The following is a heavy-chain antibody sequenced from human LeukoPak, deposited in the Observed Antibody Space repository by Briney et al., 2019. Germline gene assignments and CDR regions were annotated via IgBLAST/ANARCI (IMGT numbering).Heavy chain of an antibody. Sequence: SGPTLVNPTQTLTLTCTFSGFSLSTTGVGLTWVRQPPGKALEWLGLIYWNDNKHYSPSLKTRLTITKDTSKKQVVLTMTNMDPVDTATYYCAHDRAGIGFDPWGQGTLVTVSS. V-gene: IGHV2-5*01. CDR1: GFSLSTTGVG. CDR3: AHDRAGIGFDP. CDR2: IYWNDNK. D-gene: IGHD3-22*01. J-gene: IGHJ5*02.